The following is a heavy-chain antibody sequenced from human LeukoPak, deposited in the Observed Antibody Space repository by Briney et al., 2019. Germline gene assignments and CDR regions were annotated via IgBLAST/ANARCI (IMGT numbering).Heavy chain of an antibody. J-gene: IGHJ6*02. CDR2: MYYSGST. CDR3: ASVPGPYCSGGSCYPLGYYGMDV. CDR1: GDSISSSTYY. V-gene: IGHV4-39*07. D-gene: IGHD2-15*01. Sequence: PSETLSLTCTVSGDSISSSTYYWGWIRQPPGKGLEWIGSMYYSGSTYYNPSLKSRVTISVDTSKNQFSLKLISVTAADTAVYYCASVPGPYCSGGSCYPLGYYGMDVWGQGTTVTVSS.